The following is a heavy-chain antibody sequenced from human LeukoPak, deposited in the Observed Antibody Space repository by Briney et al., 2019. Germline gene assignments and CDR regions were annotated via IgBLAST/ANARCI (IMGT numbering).Heavy chain of an antibody. V-gene: IGHV3-48*03. CDR3: ARGQDFYGSGSPFDY. CDR2: IRSSGNTV. CDR1: GFTFSGYE. Sequence: QPGGSLRLSCAASGFTFSGYEMNWVRQAPGKGLEWLSYIRSSGNTVVFADSVKGRFTISRDNAKNSLYLQMNSLRPEDTALYYCARGQDFYGSGSPFDYWGQGTLVTVSS. D-gene: IGHD3-10*01. J-gene: IGHJ4*02.